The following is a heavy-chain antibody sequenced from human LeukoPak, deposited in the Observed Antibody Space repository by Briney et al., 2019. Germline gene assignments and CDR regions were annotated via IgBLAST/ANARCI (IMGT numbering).Heavy chain of an antibody. Sequence: ASVKVSCKASGYTFINYAIHWVRQAPGQRLERMGWINAHNGDTKYSQKFQGRVAITRDTSANIVYMELSTLRFGDTAVYYCARGSTSDWPLEYWGRGILVTVSS. CDR1: GYTFINYA. V-gene: IGHV1-3*01. J-gene: IGHJ4*02. CDR3: ARGSTSDWPLEY. D-gene: IGHD2-21*02. CDR2: INAHNGDT.